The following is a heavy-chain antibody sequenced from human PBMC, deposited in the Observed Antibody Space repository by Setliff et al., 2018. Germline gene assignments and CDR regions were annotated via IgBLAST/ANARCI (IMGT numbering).Heavy chain of an antibody. CDR3: RLAHCNTTSCEEALDF. J-gene: IGHJ4*02. Sequence: SETLSLTCTISGGFTSSFYWSWIRQAPGKGLEWMGYVDHSGSTNFSPSLKSRVTMSVDTSKNQFSLNLNSVTAADTAVYYFRLAHCNTTSCEEALDFWSQGTLVTVSS. CDR1: GGFTSSFY. D-gene: IGHD2-2*01. CDR2: VDHSGST. V-gene: IGHV4-59*12.